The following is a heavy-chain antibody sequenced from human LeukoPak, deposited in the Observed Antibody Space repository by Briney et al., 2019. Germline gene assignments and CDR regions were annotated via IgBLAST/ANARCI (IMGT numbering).Heavy chain of an antibody. Sequence: GGSLRLSCAASGFTFSSYAMSWVRQAPGKGLEWVSAISGSGGSTYYADSVKGRFTISRDNSKNTLYLQMNSLRAEDTAVYYCAKDFVRLRSEALDAFDIWGQGTMLTVSS. V-gene: IGHV3-23*01. CDR2: ISGSGGST. D-gene: IGHD3-10*01. J-gene: IGHJ3*02. CDR3: AKDFVRLRSEALDAFDI. CDR1: GFTFSSYA.